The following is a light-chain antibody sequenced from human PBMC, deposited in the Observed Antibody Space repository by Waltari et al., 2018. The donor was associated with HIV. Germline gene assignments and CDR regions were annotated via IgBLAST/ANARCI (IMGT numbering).Light chain of an antibody. CDR3: SSFTRSSTRV. CDR2: DVG. V-gene: IGLV2-14*03. CDR1: SSDVGCYNY. Sequence: QSALTQPASVSGSPGQSITISCTGTSSDVGCYNYVSWYRQHPGKAPKLMIYDVGKRPSGVSNRFSGSKSGNTASLAVSGLRAEDEADYYCSSFTRSSTRVFGGGTKLTVL. J-gene: IGLJ3*02.